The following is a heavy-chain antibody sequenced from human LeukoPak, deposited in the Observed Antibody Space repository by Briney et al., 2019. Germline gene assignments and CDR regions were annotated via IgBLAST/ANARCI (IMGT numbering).Heavy chain of an antibody. V-gene: IGHV4-39*07. D-gene: IGHD3-10*01. J-gene: IGHJ3*02. Sequence: SETLSLTCTVSGGSISSSSYYWGWIRQPPGKGLEWIGSIYYSGSTYYNPSLKSRVTISVDTSKNQFSLKLSSVTAADTAVYYCARDRGWTTQKIPFDIWGQGTMVTVSS. CDR2: IYYSGST. CDR3: ARDRGWTTQKIPFDI. CDR1: GGSISSSSYY.